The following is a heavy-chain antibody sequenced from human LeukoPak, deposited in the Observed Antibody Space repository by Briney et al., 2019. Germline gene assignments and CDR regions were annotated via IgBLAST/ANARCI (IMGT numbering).Heavy chain of an antibody. D-gene: IGHD6-13*01. CDR3: ARVEYSSSFGICDY. CDR2: ISAYNGNT. J-gene: IGHJ4*02. CDR1: GYTFTSYG. V-gene: IGHV1-18*01. Sequence: ASVKVSCKASGYTFTSYGISWVRQAPGQGLEWMGWISAYNGNTNYAQKLQGRVTMTTDTSTSTAYMELRSLGSDDTAVYYCARVEYSSSFGICDYWGQGTLVTVSS.